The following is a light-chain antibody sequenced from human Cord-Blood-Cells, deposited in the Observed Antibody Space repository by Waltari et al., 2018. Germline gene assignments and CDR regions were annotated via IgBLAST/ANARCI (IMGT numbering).Light chain of an antibody. V-gene: IGKV1-27*01. Sequence: DIQMTQSPSSLSASVGDRVTITCRASQGISNYLAWYQQKPGKVPKLLIYAASTLQSGVPSRLSGSRSGTDFTLTISSLQPEDVATYYCQKYNSAPWTFGQGTNVEIK. CDR2: AAS. CDR1: QGISNY. CDR3: QKYNSAPWT. J-gene: IGKJ1*01.